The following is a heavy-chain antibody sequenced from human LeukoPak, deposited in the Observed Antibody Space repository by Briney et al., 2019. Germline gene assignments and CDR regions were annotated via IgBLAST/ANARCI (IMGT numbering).Heavy chain of an antibody. CDR1: GGSISSYY. Sequence: SETLSLTCTVSGGSISSYYWSWIRQPPGKGLEWIGYIYYSGSTNFNPSLKSRVTISVDTSKNQFSLKLSSVTAADTAVYYCARDRRGWFDPWGQGTLVTVSS. CDR3: ARDRRGWFDP. CDR2: IYYSGST. V-gene: IGHV4-59*01. J-gene: IGHJ5*02.